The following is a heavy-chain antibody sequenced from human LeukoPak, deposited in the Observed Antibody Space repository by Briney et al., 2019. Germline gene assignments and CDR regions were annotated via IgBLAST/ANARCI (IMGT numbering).Heavy chain of an antibody. CDR3: ASGLGAVSYSQSFDY. V-gene: IGHV4-28*01. CDR1: GYSISSSNW. Sequence: SDTLSLTCAVSGYSISSSNWWGWIRQPPGQGLEWIGYIHYSGSTNYNPSLKSRVTISVDTSKNQFSLKLSSVTAADTAVYYCASGLGAVSYSQSFDYWGQGTLVTVSS. CDR2: IHYSGST. D-gene: IGHD1-26*01. J-gene: IGHJ4*02.